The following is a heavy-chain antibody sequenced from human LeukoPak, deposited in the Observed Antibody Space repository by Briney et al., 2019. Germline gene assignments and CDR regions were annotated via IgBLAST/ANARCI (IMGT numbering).Heavy chain of an antibody. CDR1: GFTFSSYA. CDR2: VYNSENT. Sequence: GSLRLSCAGSGFTFSSYAMSWIRQPPGKGLEWIGYVYNSENTNYNPSLKSRATISADTSKNQFSLKLNSVPAADTAVYYCVRDRELHYWGQGILVTVSS. D-gene: IGHD1-26*01. CDR3: VRDRELHY. V-gene: IGHV4-59*01. J-gene: IGHJ4*02.